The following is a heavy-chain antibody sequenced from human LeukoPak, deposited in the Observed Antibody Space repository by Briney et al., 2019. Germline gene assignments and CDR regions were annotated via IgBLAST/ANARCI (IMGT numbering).Heavy chain of an antibody. V-gene: IGHV4-59*08. D-gene: IGHD6-19*01. Sequence: PSETLSLTCTVSGGSISSYYWSWIRQPPGRGLEGIGCIYYSGRTKYNPSLTSRVTISVDTSKNQFSLQLTSVTAGDTAVYYCARAVAGTLVRFDYWGQGTLVTVSS. CDR1: GGSISSYY. CDR3: ARAVAGTLVRFDY. J-gene: IGHJ4*02. CDR2: IYYSGRT.